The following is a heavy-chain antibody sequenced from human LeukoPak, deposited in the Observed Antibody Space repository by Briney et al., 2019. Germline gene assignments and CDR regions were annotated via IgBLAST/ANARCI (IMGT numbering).Heavy chain of an antibody. CDR2: IIPIVGTT. V-gene: IGHV1-69*08. Sequence: SLKLPCTASGGTFRSYTISWVRQAPGQGLEWVGRIIPIVGTTKDAEKLQGEVTITADKSASRDYIELSSLRSEDTAGYYCARAPMRSGYYWKNGHVICGAFFIWGEGRMVSVCS. CDR3: ARAPMRSGYYWKNGHVICGAFFI. CDR1: GGTFRSYT. D-gene: IGHD3-3*01. J-gene: IGHJ3*02.